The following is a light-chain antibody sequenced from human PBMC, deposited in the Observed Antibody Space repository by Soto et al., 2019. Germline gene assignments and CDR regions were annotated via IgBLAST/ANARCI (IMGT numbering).Light chain of an antibody. Sequence: QSALTQPASVSGSPGQSITISCTGTSSDVGGYTYVSWNQQHPGKAPNLMIYEVSNRPSGVSNRFSGSKSGNTASLTISGLQAEDEADYYCSSYTSSTTLEVFGTGTKLTVL. CDR2: EVS. CDR3: SSYTSSTTLEV. CDR1: SSDVGGYTY. J-gene: IGLJ1*01. V-gene: IGLV2-14*01.